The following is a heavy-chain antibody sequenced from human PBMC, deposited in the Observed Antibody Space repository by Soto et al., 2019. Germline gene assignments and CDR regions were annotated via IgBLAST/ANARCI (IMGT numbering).Heavy chain of an antibody. CDR1: GGTFSSYA. D-gene: IGHD6-6*01. CDR2: IIPIFGTA. Sequence: QVQLVQSGAEVKKPGSSVKVSCKASGGTFSSYAISWVRQAPGQGLEWMGGIIPIFGTANYAQKFQGRVTIPGDESTGKAYMELSSLRSEDTHVYYCARDLGRITAPHHGMDVWGQGTTVTVSS. V-gene: IGHV1-69*01. CDR3: ARDLGRITAPHHGMDV. J-gene: IGHJ6*02.